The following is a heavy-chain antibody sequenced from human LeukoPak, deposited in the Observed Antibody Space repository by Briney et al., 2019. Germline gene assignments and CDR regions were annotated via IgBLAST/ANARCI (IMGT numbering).Heavy chain of an antibody. V-gene: IGHV3-21*01. J-gene: IGHJ6*03. D-gene: IGHD4-11*01. Sequence: GGSLRLSCEASGFAFNSYTITWVRQAPGKGLESVSSITSRSSHIYIADSVKGRFTISRDNAKNSLFLQMSSLRVEDTAVYYCARVAQGATTENYYYYYMDVWGKGTTVTVSS. CDR1: GFAFNSYT. CDR2: ITSRSSHI. CDR3: ARVAQGATTENYYYYYMDV.